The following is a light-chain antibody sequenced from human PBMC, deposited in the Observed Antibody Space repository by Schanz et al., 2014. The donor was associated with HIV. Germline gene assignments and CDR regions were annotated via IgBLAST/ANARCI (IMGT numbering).Light chain of an antibody. Sequence: EIVLTQSPGTLSLSPGERATLSCRASQSVSSSYLAWYQQKPGQAPRLLIFGASNRATGVPDRFIGSESGTDFTLTISSMEPEDYAVYYCQQYDSPPWAFGQGTKVEVK. CDR3: QQYDSPPWA. V-gene: IGKV3-20*01. CDR1: QSVSSSY. J-gene: IGKJ1*01. CDR2: GAS.